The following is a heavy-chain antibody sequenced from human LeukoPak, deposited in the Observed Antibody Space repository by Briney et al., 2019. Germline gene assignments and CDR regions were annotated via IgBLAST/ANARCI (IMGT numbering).Heavy chain of an antibody. CDR3: ARQAGTLLDYFDY. CDR1: GGSISSSSYY. Sequence: SETLSLTCTVSGGSISSSSYYWGWIRQPPGKGLEWIGSIYCSGSAYYNPFLKSRVTISVDTSKNQFSLKLSSVTAADTAVYYCARQAGTLLDYFDYWGQGTLVTVSS. J-gene: IGHJ4*02. CDR2: IYCSGSA. D-gene: IGHD6-19*01. V-gene: IGHV4-39*01.